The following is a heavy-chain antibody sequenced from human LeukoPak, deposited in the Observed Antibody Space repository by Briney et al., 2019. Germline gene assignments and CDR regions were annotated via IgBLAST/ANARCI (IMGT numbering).Heavy chain of an antibody. D-gene: IGHD3-3*01. CDR1: GFTFSDYY. V-gene: IGHV3-11*04. J-gene: IGHJ4*02. Sequence: GGSLRLSCAASGFTFSDYYMSWIRQAPGKGLEWVSYISSSGSTIYYADSVKGRFTISRDNAKNSLYLQMNSLRAEDTAVYYCARDPTIFGVVKDFDYWGQGTRVTVSS. CDR3: ARDPTIFGVVKDFDY. CDR2: ISSSGSTI.